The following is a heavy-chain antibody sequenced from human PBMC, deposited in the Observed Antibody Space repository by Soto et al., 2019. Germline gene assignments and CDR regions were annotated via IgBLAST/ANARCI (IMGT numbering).Heavy chain of an antibody. V-gene: IGHV1-58*02. J-gene: IGHJ5*02. CDR2: IVVGSGYT. Sequence: SVKGSCKASGFTFTSSAMQWVRQARGQRLEWIGWIVVGSGYTNYAQKFQERVTITRDMSTSTAYMELSSLRSEDTAVYYCAALQGGSGSSWGQGTLVTVSS. D-gene: IGHD6-19*01. CDR1: GFTFTSSA. CDR3: AALQGGSGSS.